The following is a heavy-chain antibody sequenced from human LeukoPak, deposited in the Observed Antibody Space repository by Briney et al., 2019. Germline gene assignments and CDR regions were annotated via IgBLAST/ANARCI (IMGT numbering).Heavy chain of an antibody. D-gene: IGHD6-13*01. Sequence: ASVKVSCKVSGYTLTELSMHWVRQAPGKGLEWMGGFDPEDGETIYAQKFQGRVTMTEDTSTDTAYMELSSLRSEDTAVYYCATAFLGNSWLDYWGQGTLVTVSS. V-gene: IGHV1-24*01. J-gene: IGHJ4*02. CDR2: FDPEDGET. CDR1: GYTLTELS. CDR3: ATAFLGNSWLDY.